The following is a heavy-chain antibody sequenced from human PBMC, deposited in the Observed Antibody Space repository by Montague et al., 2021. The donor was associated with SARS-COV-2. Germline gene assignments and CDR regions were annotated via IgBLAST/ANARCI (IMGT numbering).Heavy chain of an antibody. CDR3: ARWDPQTLTLIGLRGKSASDY. J-gene: IGHJ4*02. Sequence: SETLSLTCAVYGGSFSDYYWTWIRQSPGKGLEWIAEINHSGITNYNLNPSLRSRVTISVDTSKSQFSLKLSSVTAADTGVYYCARWDPQTLTLIGLRGKSASDYWGQGTLVTVST. CDR1: GGSFSDYY. V-gene: IGHV4-34*01. D-gene: IGHD4-23*01. CDR2: INHSGIT.